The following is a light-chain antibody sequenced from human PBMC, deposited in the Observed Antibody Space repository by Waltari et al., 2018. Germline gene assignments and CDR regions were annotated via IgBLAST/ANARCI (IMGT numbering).Light chain of an antibody. CDR2: SNH. CDR1: SSNIGSNV. J-gene: IGLJ2*01. Sequence: QSVLTQPPSASGTLGQRVTISCSGSSSNIGSNVVSWYQQVPGTAPRLIIHSNHQRPSGVPDRFSGSKSGTSASLAISGLQAADEADYYCSAWDDSLNGPVVFGGGTKVTVL. CDR3: SAWDDSLNGPVV. V-gene: IGLV1-44*01.